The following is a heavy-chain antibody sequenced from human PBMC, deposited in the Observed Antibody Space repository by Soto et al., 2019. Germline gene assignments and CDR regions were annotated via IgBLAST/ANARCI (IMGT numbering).Heavy chain of an antibody. CDR1: GSTFSSYA. V-gene: IGHV1-69*13. J-gene: IGHJ4*02. D-gene: IGHD6-19*01. Sequence: SVKVSCKASGSTFSSYAISWVRQAPGQGLEWMGGIIPIFGTANYAQKFQGRVTITADESTSTAYMELSSLRSEDTAVYYCARDHPSRNSVYSSGWYGNYWGQGTLVTVSS. CDR3: ARDHPSRNSVYSSGWYGNY. CDR2: IIPIFGTA.